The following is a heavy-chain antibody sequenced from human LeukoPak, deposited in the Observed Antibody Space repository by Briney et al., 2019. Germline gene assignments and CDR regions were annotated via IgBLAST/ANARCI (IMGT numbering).Heavy chain of an antibody. CDR3: AKGQRPFDFFDY. CDR2: ISGSGGST. D-gene: IGHD3-3*01. CDR1: GFTFSSYA. Sequence: GGSLRLPCAAPGFTFSSYAMSWVRQAPGKGLEWVSAISGSGGSTYYADSVKGRFTISRDNSKNTLYLQMNSLRAEDTAVYYCAKGQRPFDFFDYWGQGTLVTVSS. V-gene: IGHV3-23*01. J-gene: IGHJ4*02.